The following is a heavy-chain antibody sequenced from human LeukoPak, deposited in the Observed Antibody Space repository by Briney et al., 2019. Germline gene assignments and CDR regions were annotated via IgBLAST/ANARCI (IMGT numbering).Heavy chain of an antibody. D-gene: IGHD6-13*01. Sequence: SETLSLTCTVSGYSISTGYYWGWIRQPPGKGLEWIGSFYHSESASYNPSLKNRVTISVDTSKNQFSLKLSSVTAADTAVYHCARHRGPAAGRFDPWGQGTLVTVSP. CDR3: ARHRGPAAGRFDP. V-gene: IGHV4-38-2*02. J-gene: IGHJ5*02. CDR2: FYHSESA. CDR1: GYSISTGYY.